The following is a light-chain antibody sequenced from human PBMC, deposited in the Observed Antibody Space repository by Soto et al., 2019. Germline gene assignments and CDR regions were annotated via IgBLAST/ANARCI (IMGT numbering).Light chain of an antibody. CDR1: GSNIGAPYD. CDR2: GST. J-gene: IGLJ1*01. CDR3: SSYTSSSTQV. V-gene: IGLV1-40*01. Sequence: QSVLTQPPSLSGAPGQRVTISCTGSGSNIGAPYDVHWYQHLPGTAPKLLIYGSTNRPSGVPGRFSGSKSGTSASLAITGLQAEDEADYYCSSYTSSSTQVFGTGTKVTVL.